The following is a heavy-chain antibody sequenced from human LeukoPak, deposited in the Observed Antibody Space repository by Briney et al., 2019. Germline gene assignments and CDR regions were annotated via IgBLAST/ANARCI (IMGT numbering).Heavy chain of an antibody. CDR2: IYSTGST. J-gene: IGHJ5*02. CDR1: GGSISSGTFY. D-gene: IGHD3-3*01. CDR3: TRGLWSGFSWFDP. Sequence: SETLSLTCTVSGGSISSGTFYWSWIRQPAGKGLEWIGRIYSTGSTNYNPSLESRVTISIDTSKNQFSLRLTSVTAADTAVYYCTRGLWSGFSWFDPWXXXXLATVSS. V-gene: IGHV4-61*02.